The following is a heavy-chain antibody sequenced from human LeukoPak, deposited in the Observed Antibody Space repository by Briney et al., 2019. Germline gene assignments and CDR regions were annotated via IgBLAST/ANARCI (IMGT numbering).Heavy chain of an antibody. CDR2: IYYSGST. CDR3: ARHRIVAADDAFDV. CDR1: GGSISSTYYY. Sequence: NPSETLSLTCTVSGGSISSTYYYWGWIRQPPGKGLEWIGSIYYSGSTYYTPSLKRRVTISVDTSKNQFSLKLNSVTAADTAVYYCARHRIVAADDAFDVWGQGTMVTVSS. D-gene: IGHD6-13*01. V-gene: IGHV4-39*01. J-gene: IGHJ3*01.